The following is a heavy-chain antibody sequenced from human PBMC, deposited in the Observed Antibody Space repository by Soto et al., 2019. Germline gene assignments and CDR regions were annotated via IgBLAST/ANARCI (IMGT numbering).Heavy chain of an antibody. CDR2: IYYSGST. CDR3: ARVPYDFWSGYAAHGWFDP. D-gene: IGHD3-3*01. J-gene: IGHJ5*02. CDR1: GGSVSSGSYY. V-gene: IGHV4-61*01. Sequence: SETLSLTCTVSGGSVSSGSYYWSWIRQTPGKGLEWIGYIYYSGSTNYNPSLKSRVTMSVDTSKNQFSLKLSSVTAADTAVYYCARVPYDFWSGYAAHGWFDPWGQGTLVTSPQ.